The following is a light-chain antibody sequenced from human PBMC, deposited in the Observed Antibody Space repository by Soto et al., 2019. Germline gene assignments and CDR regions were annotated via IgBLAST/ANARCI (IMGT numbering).Light chain of an antibody. CDR1: QSLLHSNGYNY. V-gene: IGKV2-28*01. CDR2: LGS. J-gene: IGKJ2*02. CDR3: MQALHPPGT. Sequence: DIVMTQSPLSLPVTPGEPASISCRSSQSLLHSNGYNYLDWYLQKPGQSPQLLIYLGSNRASGVPDRFSGSGSGTDFTLKISRVEAEDVGVYYCMQALHPPGTFGQGTKLEIK.